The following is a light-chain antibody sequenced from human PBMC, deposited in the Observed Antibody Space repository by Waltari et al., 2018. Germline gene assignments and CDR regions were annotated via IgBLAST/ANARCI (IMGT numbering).Light chain of an antibody. J-gene: IGLJ2*01. V-gene: IGLV2-14*01. CDR2: DLY. Sequence: QSALTQPASLSGSPGQAIIISCTGTGSDVGGYDYVSWYQQYPGKAPRLIIYDLYNRPSGVSNRFSGSKSDNTASLTISGLQAEDESVYYCSSYTSSGVVFGGGTKLTVL. CDR1: GSDVGGYDY. CDR3: SSYTSSGVV.